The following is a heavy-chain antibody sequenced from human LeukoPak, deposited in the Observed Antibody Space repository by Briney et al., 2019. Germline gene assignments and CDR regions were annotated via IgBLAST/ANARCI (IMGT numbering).Heavy chain of an antibody. CDR1: GFSVSSSY. J-gene: IGHJ4*02. V-gene: IGHV3-53*01. CDR2: IFSGGNT. CDR3: AKVTGAPVGAATD. Sequence: GGSLRLSCAASGFSVSSSYMSWVRQAPGRGLEWVSLIFSGGNTLYADSVKGRFTISRDNSKNTLYLQVNSLRAEDTAVYYCAKVTGAPVGAATDWGQGTPVTVSS. D-gene: IGHD1-26*01.